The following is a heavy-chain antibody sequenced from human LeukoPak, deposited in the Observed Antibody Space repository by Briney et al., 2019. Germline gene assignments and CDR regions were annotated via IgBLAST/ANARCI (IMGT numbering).Heavy chain of an antibody. CDR2: IYTSGST. D-gene: IGHD6-19*01. V-gene: IGHV4-61*02. J-gene: IGHJ5*02. CDR3: ASQESYSSGWPTGDWFDP. CDR1: GGSISSGSYY. Sequence: PSQTLSLTCTVSGGSISSGSYYWSWIRQPAGKGLEWIGRIYTSGSTNYNPSLKSRVTISVDTSKNQFSLKLSSVTAADTAVYYCASQESYSSGWPTGDWFDPWGQGTLVTVSS.